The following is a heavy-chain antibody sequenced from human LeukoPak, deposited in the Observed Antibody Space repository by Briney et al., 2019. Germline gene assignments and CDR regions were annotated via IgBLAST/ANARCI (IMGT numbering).Heavy chain of an antibody. Sequence: PGGSLRLSCAASGFTFSSYAMSWVRQAPGKGLEWVSAISGSGGNTYYADSVKGRFTISRDNSKNTLYLQMNSLRAEDTAVYYCAKDQNYGSGGYFDYWGQGTLVTVSP. J-gene: IGHJ4*02. V-gene: IGHV3-23*01. D-gene: IGHD2-15*01. CDR3: AKDQNYGSGGYFDY. CDR2: ISGSGGNT. CDR1: GFTFSSYA.